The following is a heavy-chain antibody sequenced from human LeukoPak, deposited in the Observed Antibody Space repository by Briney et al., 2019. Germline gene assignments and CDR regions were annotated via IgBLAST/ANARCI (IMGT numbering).Heavy chain of an antibody. D-gene: IGHD3-9*01. CDR1: GGSISSYY. J-gene: IGHJ4*02. CDR2: IYYSGST. V-gene: IGHV4-59*01. CDR3: ARERYDILTGYPLFDY. Sequence: SETLSLTCTVSGGSISSYYWSWIRQPPGKGLEWIGYIYYSGSTNYNPSLKSRVTISVDTSKNQFSLKPSSVTAADTAVYYCARERYDILTGYPLFDYWGQGTLVTVSS.